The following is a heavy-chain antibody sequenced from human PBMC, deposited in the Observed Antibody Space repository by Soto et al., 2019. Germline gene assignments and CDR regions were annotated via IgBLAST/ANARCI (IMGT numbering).Heavy chain of an antibody. CDR2: ISAYNGNT. D-gene: IGHD6-19*01. J-gene: IGHJ5*02. CDR1: GYTVTSYG. V-gene: IGHV1-18*01. CDR3: ARDSKQWLAKGFDP. Sequence: ASVKVSCKASGYTVTSYGISWVRQAPGQGLEWMGWISAYNGNTNYAQKLQGRVTMTTDTSTSTAYMELRSLRSDDTAVYYCARDSKQWLAKGFDPWGQRTLVTVSS.